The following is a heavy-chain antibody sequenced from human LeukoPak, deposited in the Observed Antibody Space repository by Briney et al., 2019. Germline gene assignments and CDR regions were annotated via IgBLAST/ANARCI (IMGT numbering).Heavy chain of an antibody. CDR1: GESFSGYY. D-gene: IGHD3-10*01. CDR3: ARGLGSGRDY. CDR2: INHSGST. J-gene: IGHJ4*02. V-gene: IGHV4-34*01. Sequence: SETLSLTCAVYGESFSGYYRSWIRQPPGKGLEWIGEINHSGSTNYNPSLKSRVTISVDTSKNQFSLKLSSVTAADTAVYYCARGLGSGRDYWGQGTLVTVSS.